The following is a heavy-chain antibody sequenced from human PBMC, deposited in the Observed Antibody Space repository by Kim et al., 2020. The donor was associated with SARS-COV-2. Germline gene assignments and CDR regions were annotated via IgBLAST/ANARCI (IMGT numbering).Heavy chain of an antibody. CDR2: VTGNGVST. V-gene: IGHV3-23*01. CDR1: GFTFSDYA. Sequence: GGSLRLSCAASGFTFSDYAMNWVRQAPGKGLEWVSSVTGNGVSTMYADSVKRRFTISRDNSRNTLFLHMDTLTAEDTALYYCAKAPSTSSPYYYDYWGQG. D-gene: IGHD2-2*01. CDR3: AKAPSTSSPYYYDY. J-gene: IGHJ4*02.